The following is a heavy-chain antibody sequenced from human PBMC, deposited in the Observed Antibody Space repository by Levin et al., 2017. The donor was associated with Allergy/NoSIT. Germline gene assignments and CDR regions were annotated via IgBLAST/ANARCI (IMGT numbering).Heavy chain of an antibody. CDR1: GFTFSDYY. V-gene: IGHV3-11*01. Sequence: GESLKISCAASGFTFSDYYMSWIRQAPGKGLEWVSYISSSGSTIYYADSVKGRFTISRDNAKNSLYLQMNSPRAEDTAVYYCARDQYARRNFLFYYDYGRDGWGQGTPVTVSS. CDR2: ISSSGSTI. J-gene: IGHJ6*02. D-gene: IGHD2-8*01. CDR3: ARDQYARRNFLFYYDYGRDG.